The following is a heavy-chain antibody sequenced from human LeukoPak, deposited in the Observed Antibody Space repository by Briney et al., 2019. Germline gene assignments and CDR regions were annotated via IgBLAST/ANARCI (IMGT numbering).Heavy chain of an antibody. CDR2: IYYSGST. Sequence: SETLSLTCTVSGGSISSSSYYWGWIRQPPGKGLEWIGSIYYSGSTYYNPSLKSRVTISVDTSKNQFSLKLSSVTAADTAVYYCARDSGSYSPFDYWGQGTLVTVSS. V-gene: IGHV4-39*07. D-gene: IGHD1-26*01. J-gene: IGHJ4*02. CDR3: ARDSGSYSPFDY. CDR1: GGSISSSSYY.